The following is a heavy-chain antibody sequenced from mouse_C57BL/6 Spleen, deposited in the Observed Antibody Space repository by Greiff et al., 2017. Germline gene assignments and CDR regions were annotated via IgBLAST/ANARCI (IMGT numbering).Heavy chain of an antibody. J-gene: IGHJ3*01. CDR2: IDPANGNT. CDR3: ARSAFAY. V-gene: IGHV14-3*01. CDR1: GFNFKNTY. Sequence: VQLQQSVAELVRPGASVKLSCTASGFNFKNTYMHWVKQRPEQGLEWIGRIDPANGNTKYAPKFQGKATITADTSSNTAYLQLSSLTSEDTAIYYCARSAFAYWGQGTLVTVSA.